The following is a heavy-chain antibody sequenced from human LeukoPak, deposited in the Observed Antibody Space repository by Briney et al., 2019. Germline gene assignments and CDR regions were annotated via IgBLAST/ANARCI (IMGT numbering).Heavy chain of an antibody. J-gene: IGHJ4*02. Sequence: SETLSLTCAVSGGSTSSGGYSWSWIRQPPGKGLEWIGYIYHSGSTYYNPSLKSRVTISVDRSKNQFSLKLSSVTAADTAVYYCASQGVGYSYGYSDYWGQGTLVTVSS. CDR1: GGSTSSGGYS. CDR2: IYHSGST. V-gene: IGHV4-30-2*01. CDR3: ASQGVGYSYGYSDY. D-gene: IGHD5-18*01.